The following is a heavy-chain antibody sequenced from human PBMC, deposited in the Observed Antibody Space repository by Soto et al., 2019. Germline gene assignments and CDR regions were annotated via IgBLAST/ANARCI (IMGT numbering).Heavy chain of an antibody. J-gene: IGHJ2*01. CDR2: INNSGRT. CDR1: GGSFSDYY. V-gene: IGHV4-34*01. CDR3: ARGRGDGYNQDWYFDL. D-gene: IGHD3-10*01. Sequence: QVHLQQWGAGLLKPSETLSLTCAVYGGSFSDYYWKWIRQPPGKGLEWIGEINNSGRTNYNTSLKSRVSISVGTSNNPFSLKLTAVTAADTAVYYCARGRGDGYNQDWYFDLWGRGTLVTVSS.